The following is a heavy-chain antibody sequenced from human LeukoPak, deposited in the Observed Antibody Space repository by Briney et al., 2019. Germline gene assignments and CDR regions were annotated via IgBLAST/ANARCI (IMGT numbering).Heavy chain of an antibody. CDR1: GFTFSSYS. CDR3: ARGGIAAGDWFDP. J-gene: IGHJ5*02. CDR2: ISSSSSYI. Sequence: GGSLRLSCAASGFTFSSYSMNWVRQAPGKGLEWVLSISSSSSYIYYADSVKGRFTISRDNAKNSLYLQMNSLRAEDTAVYYCARGGIAAGDWFDPWGRGTLVTVSS. V-gene: IGHV3-21*04. D-gene: IGHD6-13*01.